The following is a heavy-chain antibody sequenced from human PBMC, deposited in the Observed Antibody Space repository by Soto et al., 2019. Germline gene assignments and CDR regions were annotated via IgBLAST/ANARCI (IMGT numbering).Heavy chain of an antibody. CDR1: GFSFVNYA. CDR3: AKATTNGGWFNPFDS. J-gene: IGHJ4*02. D-gene: IGHD6-19*01. Sequence: PGGSRRLSCSDSGFSFVNYATHWVRQSRGKGLEWVSGLSGSGTSTYYADSVKGRFTISRDNSRDTLFLQMNSLTADDTAVYYCAKATTNGGWFNPFDSWGQGALVTVSS. CDR2: LSGSGTST. V-gene: IGHV3-23*01.